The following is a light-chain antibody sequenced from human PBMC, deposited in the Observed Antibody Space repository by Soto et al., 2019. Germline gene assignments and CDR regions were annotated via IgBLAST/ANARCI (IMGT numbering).Light chain of an antibody. CDR2: FAS. J-gene: IGKJ4*01. Sequence: EIVMTQSPATLSVSPGERATLSCRASQSVSNNLAWYQQKPGQAPRLLIYFASTRATGIPARFSGSASGTQFNITSTSLQSEYVAVYYCQHSAAWPLTFGGGTKVETK. CDR1: QSVSNN. CDR3: QHSAAWPLT. V-gene: IGKV3-15*01.